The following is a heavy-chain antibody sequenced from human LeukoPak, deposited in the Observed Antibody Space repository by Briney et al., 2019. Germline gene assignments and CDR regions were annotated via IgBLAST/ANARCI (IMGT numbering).Heavy chain of an antibody. D-gene: IGHD2-21*02. CDR2: ISSSGSTI. CDR3: ARVMVVVTTNDY. CDR1: GFPFSYYY. Sequence: GGSLRLSCGPSGFPFSYYYLSWIRQAPGKGLEWVSHISSSGSTIYYTDSVKGRFTISRDNAKNSLYLQMDSLRAEDTAVYYCARVMVVVTTNDYWGQGTLVTVSS. J-gene: IGHJ4*02. V-gene: IGHV3-11*01.